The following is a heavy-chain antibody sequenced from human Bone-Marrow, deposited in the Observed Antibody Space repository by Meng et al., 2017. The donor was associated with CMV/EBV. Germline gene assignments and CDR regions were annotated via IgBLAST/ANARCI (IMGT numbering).Heavy chain of an antibody. CDR3: ARELFRYSRSSELQP. D-gene: IGHD6-6*01. J-gene: IGHJ5*02. V-gene: IGHV4-61*01. Sequence: SETLSLTCTVSGGSVSRDTYFWSWIRQPPGKGLEWIGYIHYSGGTNYSPSLKSRVSISTDTSRNQFSLKLTSVTAADTAVYYCARELFRYSRSSELQPWGQGTLVTVSS. CDR2: IHYSGGT. CDR1: GGSVSRDTYF.